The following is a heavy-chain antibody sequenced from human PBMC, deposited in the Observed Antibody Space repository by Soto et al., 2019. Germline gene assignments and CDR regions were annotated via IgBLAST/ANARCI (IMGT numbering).Heavy chain of an antibody. V-gene: IGHV3-23*01. CDR1: GLPFSSHA. CDR3: ANEIRPNDY. CDR2: ISISGGNT. Sequence: EVQLLESGGGLVQPGGSLRLSCAASGLPFSSHAMSWVRQAPGKGLEWVSSISISGGNTYYADPVRGRFTISRDNSKNTLYLHMNSLTAEDTAIYYCANEIRPNDYWGQGILVTVSS. D-gene: IGHD4-17*01. J-gene: IGHJ4*02.